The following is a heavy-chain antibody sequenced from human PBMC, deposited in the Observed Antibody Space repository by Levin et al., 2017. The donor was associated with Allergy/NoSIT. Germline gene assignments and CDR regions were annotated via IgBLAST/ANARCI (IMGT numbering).Heavy chain of an antibody. D-gene: IGHD6-19*01. CDR1: GFTFSNYA. J-gene: IGHJ2*01. Sequence: GGSLRLSCAASGFTFSNYAMSWVRQAPGKGLEWVSAINGSGGSPYYADSVKGRFTISRDNSKNTLYLQMDSLRADDTAVYYCAKDSSDGGGWYRWYFDRWGRGTLVTVSS. CDR2: INGSGGSP. V-gene: IGHV3-23*01. CDR3: AKDSSDGGGWYRWYFDR.